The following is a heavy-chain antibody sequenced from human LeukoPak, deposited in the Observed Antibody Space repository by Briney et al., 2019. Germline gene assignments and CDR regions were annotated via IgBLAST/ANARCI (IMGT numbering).Heavy chain of an antibody. CDR1: GFTFSSYA. CDR2: ISGSGGST. J-gene: IGHJ4*02. V-gene: IGHV3-23*01. CDR3: AKSAGSGTYLLDD. D-gene: IGHD3-10*01. Sequence: GGSLRLSCAASGFTFSSYAMSWVRQAPGKGPEWVSGISGSGGSTYYADSVKGRFTISRDNSKNTLYLQMNSLGAEDTAVYYCAKSAGSGTYLLDDWGQGTLVTVS.